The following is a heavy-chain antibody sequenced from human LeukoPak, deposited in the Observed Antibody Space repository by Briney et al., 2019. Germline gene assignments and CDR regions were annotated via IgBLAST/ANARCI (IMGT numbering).Heavy chain of an antibody. J-gene: IGHJ3*02. CDR2: IYTSGST. CDR1: GGSISSGSYY. Sequence: PSETLSLTCTVSGGSISSGSYYWSWIRQPAGKGLEWIGRIYTSGSTNYNPSLKSRFTISVDTSKNQFSLKLSSVTAADTAVYYCARDHIWDGSGSYRLREIFGLRAFDIWGQGTMVTVSS. CDR3: ARDHIWDGSGSYRLREIFGLRAFDI. D-gene: IGHD3-10*01. V-gene: IGHV4-61*02.